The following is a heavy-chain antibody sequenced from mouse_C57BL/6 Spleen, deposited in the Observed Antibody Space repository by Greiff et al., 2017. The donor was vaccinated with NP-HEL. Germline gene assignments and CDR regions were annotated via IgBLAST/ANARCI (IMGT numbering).Heavy chain of an antibody. CDR1: GFSFNTYA. D-gene: IGHD4-1*01. Sequence: EVMLVESGGGLVQPKGSLTLSCAASGFSFNTYAMNWVRQAPGKGLEWVARIRSKSNNYATYYADSVKDRFTISRDDSESMLYLKMNNLKTEDTAMYYCVRLLTGSFAYWGQGTLVTVSA. CDR3: VRLLTGSFAY. V-gene: IGHV10-1*01. CDR2: IRSKSNNYAT. J-gene: IGHJ3*01.